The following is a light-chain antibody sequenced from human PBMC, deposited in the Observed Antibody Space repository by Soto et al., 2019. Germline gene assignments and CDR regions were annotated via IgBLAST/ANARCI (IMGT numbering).Light chain of an antibody. Sequence: EVVMTQSPGTLSVSPGERATLFCRASQSVRSSLAWYQQKPGQAPRLFIYDASTRATGVPARFSGSGSGTEFTLTITSLQSEDFAVYYCQQYYNWRRTFGQGTKVDIK. CDR2: DAS. J-gene: IGKJ1*01. CDR3: QQYYNWRRT. CDR1: QSVRSS. V-gene: IGKV3-15*01.